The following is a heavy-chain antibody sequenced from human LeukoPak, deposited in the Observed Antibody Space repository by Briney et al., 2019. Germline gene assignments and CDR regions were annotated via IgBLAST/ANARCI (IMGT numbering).Heavy chain of an antibody. V-gene: IGHV3-74*01. CDR2: INPDGSTT. CDR1: GFTFSRYW. J-gene: IGHJ5*02. CDR3: ARVLSGSWDWFDP. Sequence: PGESLRLSRAASGFTFSRYWIHWVRQAPGKGLEWVSRINPDGSTTTYADSVKGRFTISRDNAKNTVYLQMNSLRAEDTAVYYCARVLSGSWDWFDPWGQGTLVTVSS. D-gene: IGHD3-22*01.